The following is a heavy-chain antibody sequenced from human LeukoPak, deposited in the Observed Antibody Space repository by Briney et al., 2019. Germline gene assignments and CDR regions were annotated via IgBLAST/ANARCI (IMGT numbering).Heavy chain of an antibody. J-gene: IGHJ4*02. D-gene: IGHD1-26*01. CDR2: ISSTNGYI. CDR1: GFTFSSYS. V-gene: IGHV3-21*01. Sequence: GGSLRPSCAASGFTFSSYSMNWVRQAPGKGLKWVSYISSTNGYIYYADSVRGRFTISRDNAKNSLSLQMNSLRAEDTAVYYCARGRSTWHLDYWGQGTLVTVSS. CDR3: ARGRSTWHLDY.